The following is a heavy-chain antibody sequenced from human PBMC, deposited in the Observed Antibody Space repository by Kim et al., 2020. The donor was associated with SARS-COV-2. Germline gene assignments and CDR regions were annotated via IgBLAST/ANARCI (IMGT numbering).Heavy chain of an antibody. Sequence: SLRLSCAASGFTFSSYGMHWVRQAPGKGLEWVAVIWYDGSNKYYADSVKGRFTISRDNSKNTLYLQMNSLRAEDTAVYYCARDYYYDSSGVIGPFDYWGQGTLVTVSS. CDR3: ARDYYYDSSGVIGPFDY. CDR1: GFTFSSYG. J-gene: IGHJ4*02. V-gene: IGHV3-33*01. D-gene: IGHD3-22*01. CDR2: IWYDGSNK.